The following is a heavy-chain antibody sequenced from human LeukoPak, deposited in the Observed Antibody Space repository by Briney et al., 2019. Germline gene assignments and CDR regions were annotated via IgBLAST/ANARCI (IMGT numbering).Heavy chain of an antibody. J-gene: IGHJ5*02. CDR3: ASVYGRDNWFDP. D-gene: IGHD1-14*01. Sequence: PSQTLSLTCTVSGGSISSGSYYWSWIRQHPGKGLEWIGYIYYSGSTYYNPSLKSRVTISVDTSKNQFSLKLSSVTAADTAVYYCASVYGRDNWFDPWGQGTLVTVSS. V-gene: IGHV4-31*03. CDR2: IYYSGST. CDR1: GGSISSGSYY.